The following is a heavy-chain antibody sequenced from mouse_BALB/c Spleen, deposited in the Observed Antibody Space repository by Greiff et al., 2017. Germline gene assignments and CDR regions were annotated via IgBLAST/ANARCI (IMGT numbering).Heavy chain of an antibody. D-gene: IGHD1-1*01. CDR1: GFNIKDTY. Sequence: EVQLVESGAELVKPGASVKLSCTASGFNIKDTYMHWVKQRPEQGLEWIGRIDPANGNTKYDPKFQGKATITADTSSNTAYLQLSSLTSEDTAVYYCARSYYYGSSFDYWGQGTTLTVSS. CDR2: IDPANGNT. CDR3: ARSYYYGSSFDY. J-gene: IGHJ2*01. V-gene: IGHV14-3*02.